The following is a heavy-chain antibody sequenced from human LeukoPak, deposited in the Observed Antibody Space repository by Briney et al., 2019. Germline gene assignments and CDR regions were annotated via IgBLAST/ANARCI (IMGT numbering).Heavy chain of an antibody. CDR3: ARDPLLLLQSFGGFDY. V-gene: IGHV4-39*07. CDR1: GGSIFSSNSY. Sequence: SETLSFTCTVSGGSIFSSNSYWGWIRQPPGKGLEWVGSIYYSGNTYYNASLKSRVTISVDTSKNQFSLKLSSVTAADTAVYYCARDPLLLLQSFGGFDYWGQGTLVTVSS. CDR2: IYYSGNT. J-gene: IGHJ4*02. D-gene: IGHD3-16*01.